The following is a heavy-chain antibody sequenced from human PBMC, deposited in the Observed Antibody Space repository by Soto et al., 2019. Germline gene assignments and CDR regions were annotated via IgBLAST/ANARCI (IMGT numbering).Heavy chain of an antibody. CDR3: ASGSKDSYPGSRIFDF. D-gene: IGHD3-10*01. CDR2: ITDTGGDS. Sequence: GGSLRLSCVASGFTFGSRAMSWVRQAPGEGLEWVSTITDTGGDSKSADSVRGRFAISRDNSRNTLYLQMSSLRAEDSAVYYCASGSKDSYPGSRIFDFWGRGPMFTVSS. J-gene: IGHJ4*01. CDR1: GFTFGSRA. V-gene: IGHV3-23*01.